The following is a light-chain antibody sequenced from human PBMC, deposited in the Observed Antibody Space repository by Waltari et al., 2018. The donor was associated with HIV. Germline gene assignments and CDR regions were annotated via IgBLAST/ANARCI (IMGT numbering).Light chain of an antibody. J-gene: IGLJ2*01. CDR3: CSYTSSGTLV. CDR1: SSDVGAYDY. CDR2: EVS. V-gene: IGLV2-14*01. Sequence: QSALTQPASVSASPGQSITISCTGTSSDVGAYDYVSWYQYHPGKAPKLMISEVSSRPSWVSNRFSGSKSGNTASLTISGRQAEDEADYYCCSYTSSGTLVFGGGTKLTVL.